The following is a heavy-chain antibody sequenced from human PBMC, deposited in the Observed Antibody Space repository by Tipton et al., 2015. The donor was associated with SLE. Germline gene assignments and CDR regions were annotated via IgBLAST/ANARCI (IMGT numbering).Heavy chain of an antibody. CDR1: GFTFSTYA. CDR3: ARGWGGGYHDY. Sequence: GSLRLSCVASGFTFSTYAMNWVRQAPGKGLEWVSAISGSGGSTYYADSVKGRFTISRDNSKNTLYLQMNSLRAEDTAVYYCARGWGGGYHDYWGQGTLVTVSS. V-gene: IGHV3-23*01. CDR2: ISGSGGST. J-gene: IGHJ4*02. D-gene: IGHD5-12*01.